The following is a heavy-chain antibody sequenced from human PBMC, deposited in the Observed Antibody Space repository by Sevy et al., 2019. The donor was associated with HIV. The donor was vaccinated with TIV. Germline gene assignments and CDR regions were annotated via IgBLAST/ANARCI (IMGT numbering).Heavy chain of an antibody. CDR3: TTGPITMVRGVLTDFDY. Sequence: GGSLRLSCAASGFTFSRDWMSWVRQAPGKGLEWVGRIKSKTDGGTTDYAAPVKGRFTISRDDSKNTLYLQMNSLKTEDTAVYYCTTGPITMVRGVLTDFDYWGQGTLVTVSS. CDR1: GFTFSRDW. CDR2: IKSKTDGGTT. J-gene: IGHJ4*02. V-gene: IGHV3-15*01. D-gene: IGHD3-10*01.